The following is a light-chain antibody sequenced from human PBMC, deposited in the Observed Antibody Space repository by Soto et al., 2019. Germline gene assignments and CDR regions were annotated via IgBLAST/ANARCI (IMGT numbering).Light chain of an antibody. Sequence: DIQMTQSPSSLSASVGDRVTITCRASQSISNYLNWYQQKPGKAPKILIYGASILQSGVPSRFSGSGSGTDFTLTISSLQPDDFATYHCQQSSSTPWTFGQGTKVEIK. CDR2: GAS. CDR1: QSISNY. CDR3: QQSSSTPWT. V-gene: IGKV1-39*01. J-gene: IGKJ1*01.